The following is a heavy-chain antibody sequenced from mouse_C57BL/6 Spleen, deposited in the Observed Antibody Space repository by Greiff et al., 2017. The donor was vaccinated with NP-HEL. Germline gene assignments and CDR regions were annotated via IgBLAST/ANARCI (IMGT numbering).Heavy chain of an antibody. CDR3: ARDYGSQFAY. V-gene: IGHV1-26*01. J-gene: IGHJ3*01. CDR2: INPNNGGT. Sequence: EVQLQQSGPELVKPGASVKISCKASGYTFTDYYMNWVKQSHGQSLEWIGDINPNNGGTSYNQKFKGKATLTVDKSSSTAYMELRSLTSEDSAVYYCARDYGSQFAYWGQGTLVTVSA. CDR1: GYTFTDYY. D-gene: IGHD1-1*01.